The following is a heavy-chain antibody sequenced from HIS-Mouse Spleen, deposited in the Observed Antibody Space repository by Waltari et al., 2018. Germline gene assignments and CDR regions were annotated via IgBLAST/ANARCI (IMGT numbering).Heavy chain of an antibody. CDR3: AREIPYSSSWYDWYFDL. CDR2: IYYSGST. Sequence: LQLQESGPGLAKPSATLPLTCTLSGGSISSSSYYCGWIRQPPGKGLEWIGSIYYSGSTYYNPSLKSRVTISVDTSKNQFSLKLSSVTAADTAVYYCAREIPYSSSWYDWYFDLWGRGTLVTVSS. CDR1: GGSISSSSYY. D-gene: IGHD6-13*01. J-gene: IGHJ2*01. V-gene: IGHV4-39*07.